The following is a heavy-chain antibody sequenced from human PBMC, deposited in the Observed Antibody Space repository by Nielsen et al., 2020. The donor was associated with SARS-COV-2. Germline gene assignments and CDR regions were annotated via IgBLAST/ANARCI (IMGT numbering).Heavy chain of an antibody. CDR2: IVVPVLSPA. V-gene: IGHV1-69*10. CDR3: ASGLEWLDS. J-gene: IGHJ4*02. CDR1: GGTISSSV. Sequence: SVKVSCKASGGTISSSVITWVRQAPGQGLEWVGGIVVPVLSPADYAQKFRGRVTITADKRTNTAYMELRSLRFDDTATYYCASGLEWLDSWGQGTLVTVSS. D-gene: IGHD3-3*01.